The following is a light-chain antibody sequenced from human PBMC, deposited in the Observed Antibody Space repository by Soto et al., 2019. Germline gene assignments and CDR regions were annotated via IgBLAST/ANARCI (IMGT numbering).Light chain of an antibody. V-gene: IGLV1-51*01. J-gene: IGLJ2*01. CDR1: SSNIGNNY. CDR3: ATLYRSLSVGV. CDR2: DND. Sequence: QSVLTQPPSVSAAPGQKVTISCSGSSSNIGNNYVFWYQQLPGTAPQLLIYDNDKRPSGIPDRFSGSKSGTSATLGITGLQTGDDADYYCATLYRSLSVGVFGGGTQLTVL.